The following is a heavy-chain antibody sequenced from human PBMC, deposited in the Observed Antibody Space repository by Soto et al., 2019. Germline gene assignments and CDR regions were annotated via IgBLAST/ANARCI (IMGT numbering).Heavy chain of an antibody. Sequence: SETLSLTCTDAGAAISSGDYFWSWIRQSPGKGLEWIGYIYDSGSSYYNPSLKIRVTMSVDTSKNQFSLKLRSVTAADTAVYYCARAKAYISAPKNFDYWGQGTLVTVSS. CDR2: IYDSGSS. CDR1: GAAISSGDYF. J-gene: IGHJ4*02. V-gene: IGHV4-30-4*01. D-gene: IGHD2-15*01. CDR3: ARAKAYISAPKNFDY.